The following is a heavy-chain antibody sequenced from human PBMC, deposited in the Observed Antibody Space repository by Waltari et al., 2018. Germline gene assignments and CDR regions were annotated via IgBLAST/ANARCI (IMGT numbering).Heavy chain of an antibody. Sequence: QVQLQESGPGLVKASETLSLTCTVSGGSISSYYWSWIRQPPGKGLEWIGYIYYSGSTNYNPSLKSRVTISVDTSKNQFSLKLSSVTAADTAVYYCASSYGDYDPYYFDYWGQGTLVTVSS. D-gene: IGHD4-17*01. V-gene: IGHV4-59*01. J-gene: IGHJ4*02. CDR2: IYYSGST. CDR1: GGSISSYY. CDR3: ASSYGDYDPYYFDY.